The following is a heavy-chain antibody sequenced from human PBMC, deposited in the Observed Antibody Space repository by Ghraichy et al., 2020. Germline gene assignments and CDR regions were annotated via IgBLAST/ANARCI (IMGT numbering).Heavy chain of an antibody. CDR1: GGSIRDYY. Sequence: SQTLSLTCTVSGGSIRDYYWSWRRQSPGKGMEWMGYMSYAGRSNYNPSMRSRVTMSIDTSTNQLSLRLTSVTTADTAVYYCLTITPGGASFYYWGQGSLVTVSS. J-gene: IGHJ4*02. D-gene: IGHD1-14*01. CDR3: LTITPGGASFYY. CDR2: MSYAGRS. V-gene: IGHV4-59*01.